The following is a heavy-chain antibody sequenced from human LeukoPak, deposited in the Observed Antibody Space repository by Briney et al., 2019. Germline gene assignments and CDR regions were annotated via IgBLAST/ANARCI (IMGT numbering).Heavy chain of an antibody. D-gene: IGHD3-3*01. CDR1: GFTFSTYT. V-gene: IGHV3-30-3*01. CDR3: ARGANYDFWSGYITDGYNCFDP. CDR2: ISYDGSNE. Sequence: GGSLRLSCAASGFTFSTYTMHWVRQAPGKGLEWVALISYDGSNEYFADSVKGRFTISRDNSKNTLYLQMNSLRAEDTAVYYCARGANYDFWSGYITDGYNCFDPWGQGTLVTVSS. J-gene: IGHJ5*02.